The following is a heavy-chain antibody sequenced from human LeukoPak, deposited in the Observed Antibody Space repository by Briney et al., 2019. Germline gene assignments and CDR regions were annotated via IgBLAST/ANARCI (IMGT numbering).Heavy chain of an antibody. CDR2: INHSGST. V-gene: IGHV4-34*01. CDR3: ARVDCTNGVCYTLTGYYFDY. D-gene: IGHD2-8*01. CDR1: GGSFSGYY. Sequence: PSETLSLTCAVYGGSFSGYYWSWIRQPPGKGLEWIGEINHSGSTNYNPSLKSRVTISVDTSKNQFSLKLSSVTAADTAVYYCARVDCTNGVCYTLTGYYFDYWGQGTLVTVSS. J-gene: IGHJ4*02.